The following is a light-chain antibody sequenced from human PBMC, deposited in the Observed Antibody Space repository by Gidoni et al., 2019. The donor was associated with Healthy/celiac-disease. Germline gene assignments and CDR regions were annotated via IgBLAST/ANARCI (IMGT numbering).Light chain of an antibody. CDR3: AAWDDSLSGWV. J-gene: IGLJ3*02. Sequence: QSVLTQPPSASGTPAHRVTISCSGSSSNIGSNYVYWYQQLPGTAPKLLIYRNNQRPSGVPDRFSGSKSGTSASLAISGLRSEDEADYDCAAWDDSLSGWVFGGGTKLTVL. CDR1: SSNIGSNY. V-gene: IGLV1-47*01. CDR2: RNN.